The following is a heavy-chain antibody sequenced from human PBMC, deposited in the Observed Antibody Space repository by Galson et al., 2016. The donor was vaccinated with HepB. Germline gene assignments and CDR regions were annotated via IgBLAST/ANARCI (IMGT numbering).Heavy chain of an antibody. J-gene: IGHJ3*01. Sequence: SLRLSCAASGFTLSSYAFHWVRQAPGKGLEWLAVISYDGSNHYYADSVKGRFTISRENSKNTLYLQMNSLRSDDTAVYFWARDRLWFGAFDFWGQGTMVTVSS. V-gene: IGHV3-30-3*01. D-gene: IGHD3-10*01. CDR1: GFTLSSYA. CDR3: ARDRLWFGAFDF. CDR2: ISYDGSNH.